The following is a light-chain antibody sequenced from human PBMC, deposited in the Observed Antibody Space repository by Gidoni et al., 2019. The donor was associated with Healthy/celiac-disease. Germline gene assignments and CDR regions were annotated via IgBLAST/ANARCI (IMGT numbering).Light chain of an antibody. CDR2: QDS. CDR1: NLGDKY. CDR3: QAWDSSTGVV. Sequence: YELPPPPSVSVSPGQTASITCPGDNLGDKYACWYQQKPGQSPVLVIYQDSKRPAGILERFSGSNTGNTATLTISGTQAMDEADYYCQAWDSSTGVVFGGGTKLTVL. J-gene: IGLJ2*01. V-gene: IGLV3-1*01.